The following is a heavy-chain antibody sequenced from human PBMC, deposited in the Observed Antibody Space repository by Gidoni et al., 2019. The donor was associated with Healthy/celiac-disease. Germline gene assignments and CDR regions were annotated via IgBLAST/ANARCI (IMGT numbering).Heavy chain of an antibody. Sequence: EVQLVESGGGLVKPGGSLRLSCAASGFTFSNAWMSWVRQAPGKGLEWVGRIKSKTDGGTTDYAAPVKGRFTISRDDSKNTLYLQMNSLKTEDTAVYYCTTAGEQVAGDVWFDPWGQGTLVTVSS. J-gene: IGHJ5*02. D-gene: IGHD6-19*01. V-gene: IGHV3-15*01. CDR1: GFTFSNAW. CDR2: IKSKTDGGTT. CDR3: TTAGEQVAGDVWFDP.